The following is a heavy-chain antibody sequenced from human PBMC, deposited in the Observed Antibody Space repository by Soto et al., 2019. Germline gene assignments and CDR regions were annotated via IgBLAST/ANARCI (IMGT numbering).Heavy chain of an antibody. J-gene: IGHJ5*02. V-gene: IGHV3-30*18. CDR3: AKEPFIAAIEPRGWFDP. CDR2: ISYDGSNK. CDR1: GFTFNSYG. D-gene: IGHD2-15*01. Sequence: PGGSLRLSCAASGFTFNSYGMHWVRQAPGKGLEWVAVISYDGSNKYYSDSVKGRFTISKDNSKKTLYLRMNSLRAEDTAVYYCAKEPFIAAIEPRGWFDPWGQGTLVTVSS.